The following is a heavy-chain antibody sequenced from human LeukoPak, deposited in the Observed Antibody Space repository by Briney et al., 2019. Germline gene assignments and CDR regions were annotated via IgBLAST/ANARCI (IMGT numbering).Heavy chain of an antibody. Sequence: GGSLRLSCAASGFTFSSYSMNWVRQAPGKGLEWVSSISSSSSYIYYADSVKGRFTISRDNAKNSLYLQMNSLRAEDTAVYYRAREVDTAMVTDAFDIWGQGTMVTVSS. CDR1: GFTFSSYS. V-gene: IGHV3-21*01. CDR3: AREVDTAMVTDAFDI. CDR2: ISSSSSYI. D-gene: IGHD5-18*01. J-gene: IGHJ3*02.